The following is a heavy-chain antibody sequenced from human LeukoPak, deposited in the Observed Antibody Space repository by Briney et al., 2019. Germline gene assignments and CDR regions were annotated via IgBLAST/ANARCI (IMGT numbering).Heavy chain of an antibody. CDR1: GGSISSGGYY. J-gene: IGHJ3*02. Sequence: SETLSLTCTVSGGSISSGGYYWSWIRQHPGKGLEWIGYIYYSGSTYYNPSLKSRVTISVDTSKNQFSLKLSSVTAADTAMYYCARHEIAAAVLDAFDIWGQGTMVTVSS. CDR3: ARHEIAAAVLDAFDI. CDR2: IYYSGST. V-gene: IGHV4-31*03. D-gene: IGHD6-13*01.